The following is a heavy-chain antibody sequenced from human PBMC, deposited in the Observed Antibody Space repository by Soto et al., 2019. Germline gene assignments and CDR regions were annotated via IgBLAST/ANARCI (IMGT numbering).Heavy chain of an antibody. CDR2: IIPIFGTA. Sequence: SVKVSCKASGGTFSSYAISWVRQAPGQGLEWMGGIIPIFGTANYAQKFQGRVTITAGESTSTAYMELSSLRSEDTAVYYCARGSCNSDPLSHYYDYWGQGTLVTVAT. J-gene: IGHJ4*02. V-gene: IGHV1-69*13. D-gene: IGHD1-26*01. CDR3: ARGSCNSDPLSHYYDY. CDR1: GGTFSSYA.